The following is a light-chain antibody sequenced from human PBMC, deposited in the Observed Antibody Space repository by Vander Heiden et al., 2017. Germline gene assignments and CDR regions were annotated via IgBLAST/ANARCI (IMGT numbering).Light chain of an antibody. V-gene: IGLV1-40*01. CDR2: GNI. CDR1: SANIGAGYD. J-gene: IGLJ2*01. CDR3: QSYDTSEGV. Sequence: QSVLTQPPSASGAPGHRVTISCTGSSANIGAGYDVHWYQQPPGKAPKLLIYGNIGRPSGVHDRFSGSKSGTSAALVITGLQVEDEADYYCQSYDTSEGVFGGGTKLTVL.